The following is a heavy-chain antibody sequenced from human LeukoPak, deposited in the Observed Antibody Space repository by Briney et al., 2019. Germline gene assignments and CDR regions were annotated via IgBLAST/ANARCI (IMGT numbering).Heavy chain of an antibody. CDR2: ISYDGSNK. V-gene: IGHV3-30*18. Sequence: GGSLRLSCAASGFTFSSYGMHWVRQAPGKGLEWGAVISYDGSNKYYADSVKGRFTISRDNSKNTLYLQMNSLRAEDTAVYYCAKDAFDWTTAAIDYWGQGTLVTVSS. CDR3: AKDAFDWTTAAIDY. CDR1: GFTFSSYG. J-gene: IGHJ4*02. D-gene: IGHD3-9*01.